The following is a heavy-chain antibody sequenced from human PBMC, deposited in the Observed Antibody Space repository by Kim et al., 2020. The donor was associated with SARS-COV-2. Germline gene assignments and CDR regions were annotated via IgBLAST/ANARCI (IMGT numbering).Heavy chain of an antibody. CDR3: LRDNIQPEDL. CDR2: IDRDGRGS. J-gene: IGHJ3*01. D-gene: IGHD1-1*01. Sequence: GGSLRLSCAASGFAFSRYWMHWVRQAPGQGLVWVSQIDRDGRGSSYADVVQGRSTTSSDNAKSTLHLQMNSLTAADTAMYYCLRDNIQPEDLWGQGTMVT. V-gene: IGHV3-74*01. CDR1: GFAFSRYW.